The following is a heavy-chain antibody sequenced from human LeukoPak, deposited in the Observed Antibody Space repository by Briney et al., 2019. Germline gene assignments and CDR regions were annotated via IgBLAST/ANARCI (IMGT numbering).Heavy chain of an antibody. J-gene: IGHJ4*02. CDR2: FDPEDGET. Sequence: ASVNVSCKVSGYTLTELSMHWVRQAPGKGLGWMGGFDPEDGETIYAQKFQGRVTMTEDTSTDTAYMELSSLRSEDTAVYYCAIVKESGYRPNAFDYWGQGTLVTVSS. D-gene: IGHD3-16*02. CDR1: GYTLTELS. V-gene: IGHV1-24*01. CDR3: AIVKESGYRPNAFDY.